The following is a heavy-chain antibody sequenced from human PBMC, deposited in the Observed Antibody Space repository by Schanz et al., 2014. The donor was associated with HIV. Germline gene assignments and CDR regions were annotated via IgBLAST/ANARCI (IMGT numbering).Heavy chain of an antibody. CDR3: ARTHYSVVSSRAMDV. D-gene: IGHD2-15*01. V-gene: IGHV1-69*06. Sequence: QVQLVQSGAEVKKPGSSVKVSCKPSGGTLTNYAISWVRQAPGQGLEWMGGIVPMLGKTRYAQKFQGRVTLTRDTTATTVYMELSSLKSEDTAVYYCARTHYSVVSSRAMDVWGQGTTVTVSS. CDR1: GGTLTNYA. J-gene: IGHJ6*02. CDR2: IVPMLGKT.